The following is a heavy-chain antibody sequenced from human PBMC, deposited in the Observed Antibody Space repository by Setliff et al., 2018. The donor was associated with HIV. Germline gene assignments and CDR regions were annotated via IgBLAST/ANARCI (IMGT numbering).Heavy chain of an antibody. J-gene: IGHJ6*03. CDR2: ISSSSSYI. CDR1: GFTFSSYS. CDR3: ARDRLGSGSSMDV. V-gene: IGHV3-21*01. Sequence: GGSLRLSCAASGFTFSSYSMNWVRQVPGKVLEWVSSISSSSSYIYYADSVKGRFTISRDNAKNSLYLQMNSLRAEDTAVYYCARDRLGSGSSMDVLGKGTTLTVSS. D-gene: IGHD3-10*01.